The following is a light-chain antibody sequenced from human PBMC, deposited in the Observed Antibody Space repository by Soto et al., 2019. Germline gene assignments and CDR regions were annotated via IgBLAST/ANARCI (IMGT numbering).Light chain of an antibody. CDR2: DAS. CDR3: QQFGSSPLLT. CDR1: QSVRNNY. Sequence: EIVLTQSPGTLSLSPGERATLSCRASQSVRNNYLAWYQQKPGQAPRLLIYDASSRATGIPDRFSGSGSGTDFTLTISRLEPEDIAVYYCQQFGSSPLLTFGPGTKVEIK. J-gene: IGKJ3*01. V-gene: IGKV3-20*01.